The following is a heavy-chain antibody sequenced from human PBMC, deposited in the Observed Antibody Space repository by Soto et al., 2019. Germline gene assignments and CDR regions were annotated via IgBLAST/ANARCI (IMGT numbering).Heavy chain of an antibody. V-gene: IGHV3-30*18. Sequence: GGSLRLSCAASGFTFSSYGMHWVRQAPGKGLEWVAVISYDGSNKYYADSVKGRFTISRDNSKNTLYLQMNSLRAEDTAVYYCAKDRSHIVVVPAAVDYWGQGTLVTVSS. J-gene: IGHJ4*02. D-gene: IGHD2-2*01. CDR3: AKDRSHIVVVPAAVDY. CDR2: ISYDGSNK. CDR1: GFTFSSYG.